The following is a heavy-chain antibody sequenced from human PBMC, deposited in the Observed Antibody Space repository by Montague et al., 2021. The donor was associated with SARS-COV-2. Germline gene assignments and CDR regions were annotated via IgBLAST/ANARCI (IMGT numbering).Heavy chain of an antibody. D-gene: IGHD2-21*01. V-gene: IGHV4-34*01. CDR2: INHSGST. Sequence: SETLSLTCAVYGGSFSGYDWSWICKSPRQGMERKGEINHSGSTKYKPSLKSRVSISVYTSTNQFSLRLTLVTAADTAAYYCARGLMGIKMMVVIMTGASNWLDPWGQGTLVTVSP. CDR3: ARGLMGIKMMVVIMTGASNWLDP. CDR1: GGSFSGYD. J-gene: IGHJ5*02.